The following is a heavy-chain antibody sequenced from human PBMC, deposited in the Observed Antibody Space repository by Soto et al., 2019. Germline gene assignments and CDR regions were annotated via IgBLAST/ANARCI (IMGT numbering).Heavy chain of an antibody. Sequence: SETLSLTCTISGGSISSGDYYWSWIRQPPGKGLEWIGYIYYSGSTYYNPSLKSRVTISVDTSKNQFSLKLSSVTAADTAVYYCARSPTLYYYYGMDVWGQGTTVTVSS. CDR1: GGSISSGDYY. CDR2: IYYSGST. J-gene: IGHJ6*02. CDR3: ARSPTLYYYYGMDV. V-gene: IGHV4-30-4*01.